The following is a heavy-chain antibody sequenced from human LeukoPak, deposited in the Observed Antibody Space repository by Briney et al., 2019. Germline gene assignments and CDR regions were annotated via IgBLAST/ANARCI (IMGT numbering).Heavy chain of an antibody. CDR1: GFTFSSYG. V-gene: IGHV3-33*01. J-gene: IGHJ1*01. CDR3: AREESGYYREL. CDR2: IWYDGSKE. D-gene: IGHD3-3*01. Sequence: GGSLRLSCAVSGFTFSSYGMHWVRQAPGKGLEWVAVIWYDGSKESYADSVKGRFTISRDDYKKTLYLQMNNLRAEDTAMYYCAREESGYYRELWGQGTLVTVSS.